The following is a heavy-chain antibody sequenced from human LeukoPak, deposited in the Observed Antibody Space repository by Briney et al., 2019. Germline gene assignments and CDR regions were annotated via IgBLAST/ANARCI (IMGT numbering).Heavy chain of an antibody. CDR3: ARGYSYGYANVDY. CDR2: IWYDGSNK. V-gene: IGHV3-33*08. D-gene: IGHD5-18*01. Sequence: PGGSLRLSCAASGFTFNNYAMRWVRQAPGKGLEWVAVIWYDGSNKYYADSVKGRFTISRDNSKNTLYLQMNSLRAEDTAVYYCARGYSYGYANVDYWGQGTLVTVSS. J-gene: IGHJ4*02. CDR1: GFTFNNYA.